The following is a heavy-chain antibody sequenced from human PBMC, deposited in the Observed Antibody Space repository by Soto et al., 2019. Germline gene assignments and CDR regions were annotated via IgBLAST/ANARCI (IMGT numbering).Heavy chain of an antibody. CDR2: IVVGSGNT. V-gene: IGHV1-58*01. CDR1: GFTFTSSA. D-gene: IGHD1-26*01. Sequence: SVKVSCKASGFTFTSSAVQWVRQARGQRLEWIGWIVVGSGNTNYAQKFQERVTITRDMSTSTAYMELSSLRSEDTAVYYCAADTGIVGAPGAFDIWGQGTMVTV. J-gene: IGHJ3*02. CDR3: AADTGIVGAPGAFDI.